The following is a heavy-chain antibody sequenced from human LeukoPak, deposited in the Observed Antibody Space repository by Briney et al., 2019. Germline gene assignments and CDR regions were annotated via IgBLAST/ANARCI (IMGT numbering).Heavy chain of an antibody. D-gene: IGHD3-22*01. CDR1: GDSVSSGSYY. CDR3: ARGQDDRSGTFDY. CDR2: MSPSGTT. J-gene: IGHJ4*02. Sequence: SGTLCLTCTVSGDSVSSGSYYLSWIRQPPGKGLDWIAYMSPSGTTNYNPSLKSRVTTSVDTSRTQFSLRLSSVTAADTAVYYCARGQDDRSGTFDYWGQGTLVTVSS. V-gene: IGHV4-61*01.